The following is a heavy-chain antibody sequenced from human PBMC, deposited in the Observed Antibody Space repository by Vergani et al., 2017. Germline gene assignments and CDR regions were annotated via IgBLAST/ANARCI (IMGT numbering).Heavy chain of an antibody. CDR2: IRYDGSNK. CDR3: AKDEGVLLWFGELFNGMDV. CDR1: GFTFSSYG. D-gene: IGHD3-10*01. Sequence: VQLLESGGGVVQPGGSLRLSCAASGFTFSSYGMHWVRQAPGKGLEWVAFIRYDGSNKYYADSVKGRFTISRDNSKNTLYLQMNSLRAEDTAVYYCAKDEGVLLWFGELFNGMDVWGQGTTVTVSS. V-gene: IGHV3-30*02. J-gene: IGHJ6*02.